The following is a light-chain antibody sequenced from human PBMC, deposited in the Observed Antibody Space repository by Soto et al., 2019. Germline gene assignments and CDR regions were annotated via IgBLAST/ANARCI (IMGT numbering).Light chain of an antibody. CDR2: KAS. V-gene: IGKV1-5*03. CDR1: QSISSW. J-gene: IGKJ1*01. Sequence: DIQMTQSPSTLSASVGDRVTITCRASQSISSWLAWFLQKPGKAPKLLIYKASSLESGVPSRFSGTGSETEFTLTISSLQPDDFGTYYCQQYNSYWWTFGQGTKVEIK. CDR3: QQYNSYWWT.